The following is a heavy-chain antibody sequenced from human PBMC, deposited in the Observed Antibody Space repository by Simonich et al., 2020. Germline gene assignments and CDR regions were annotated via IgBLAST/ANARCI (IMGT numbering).Heavy chain of an antibody. Sequence: QLQLQESGPGLVKPSETLSLTCTVSGGSISSSSYYWGWIRQPPGKGLEWIGRIYYSCSTYYNPSLKSRVTIAVETSKNQFSLKLSSVTAADTAVYYCARWAYSSSYFDYWGQGTLVTVSS. V-gene: IGHV4-39*01. J-gene: IGHJ4*02. CDR2: IYYSCST. D-gene: IGHD6-6*01. CDR3: ARWAYSSSYFDY. CDR1: GGSISSSSYY.